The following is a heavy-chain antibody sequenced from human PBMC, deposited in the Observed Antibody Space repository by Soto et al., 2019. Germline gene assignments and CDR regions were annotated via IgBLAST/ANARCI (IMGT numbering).Heavy chain of an antibody. CDR2: IYSGGST. CDR1: GFTVSSNY. CDR3: ARHITMDPLLVY. Sequence: EVQLVESGGGLIQPGGSLRLSCAASGFTVSSNYMSWVRQAPGKGLEWVSVIYSGGSTYYAVSVKGRFTISRDNSKNTLYLQMNSLRAEDTAVYYCARHITMDPLLVYWGQGTLVTVSS. J-gene: IGHJ4*02. V-gene: IGHV3-53*01. D-gene: IGHD3-10*01.